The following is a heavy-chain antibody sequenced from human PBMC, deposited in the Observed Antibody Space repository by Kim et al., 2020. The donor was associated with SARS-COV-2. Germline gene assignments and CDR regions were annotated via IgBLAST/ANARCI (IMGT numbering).Heavy chain of an antibody. Sequence: GGSLRLSCAASGFTFDDYAMHWVRQAPGKGLEWVSLISGDGGSTFYADSVKGRFTISRDNSKNSLYLQMNSLRTEDTALYYCAKDSSGWRNFDYWGQGTLVTVSS. J-gene: IGHJ4*02. CDR2: ISGDGGST. D-gene: IGHD6-19*01. CDR3: AKDSSGWRNFDY. CDR1: GFTFDDYA. V-gene: IGHV3-43*02.